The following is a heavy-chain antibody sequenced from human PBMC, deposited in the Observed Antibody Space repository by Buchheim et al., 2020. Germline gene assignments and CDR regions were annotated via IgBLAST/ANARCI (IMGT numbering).Heavy chain of an antibody. CDR3: ARARGGYYFDD. D-gene: IGHD3-10*01. CDR1: GFSFSSYW. CDR2: INSDWSST. J-gene: IGHJ4*02. V-gene: IGHV3-74*01. Sequence: EVQLVESGGGLVQPGGSLRLSCAASGFSFSSYWMHWFRQAPGKGLVLVSRINSDWSSTTYADSVKCRFTISRDNSTNSRYLQMNSLRAEDTAVYHCARARGGYYFDDWGQGTL.